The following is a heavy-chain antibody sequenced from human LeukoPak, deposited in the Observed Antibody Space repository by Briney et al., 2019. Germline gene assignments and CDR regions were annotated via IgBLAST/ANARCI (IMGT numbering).Heavy chain of an antibody. CDR1: GFTFDDFA. D-gene: IGHD3-9*01. CDR3: AKTGHDFVTGYNDYFDS. J-gene: IGHJ4*02. V-gene: IGHV3-9*01. Sequence: PGGSLRLSCVTSGFTFDDFAMHWVRQPPGKGLEWVSAISWNSGRIEYADSVEGRFIISRDNSNNSLYLQMNSLRIEDTAFYYCAKTGHDFVTGYNDYFDSWGQGTLVTVSS. CDR2: ISWNSGRI.